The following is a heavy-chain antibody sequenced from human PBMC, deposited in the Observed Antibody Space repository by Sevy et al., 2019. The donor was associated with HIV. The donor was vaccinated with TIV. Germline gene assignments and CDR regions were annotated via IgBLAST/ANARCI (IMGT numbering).Heavy chain of an antibody. CDR3: ARGGDYYNSGGRSAPNWFDP. Sequence: SETLSLTCVVSGGSFSIHYWSWIRQPPGKGLEWIAEINHGGSFNYNPSLTSRVTISIDTSKNQVSLKLNTVTDADTAVYYCARGGDYYNSGGRSAPNWFDPWGQGTLVTVSS. D-gene: IGHD3-10*01. J-gene: IGHJ5*02. CDR2: INHGGSF. CDR1: GGSFSIHY. V-gene: IGHV4-34*01.